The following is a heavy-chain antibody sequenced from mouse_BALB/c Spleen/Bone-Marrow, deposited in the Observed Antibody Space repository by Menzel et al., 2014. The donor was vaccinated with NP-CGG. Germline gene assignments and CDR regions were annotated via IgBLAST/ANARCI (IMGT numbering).Heavy chain of an antibody. CDR2: ISNGGGST. Sequence: EVKLVESGGGLVQPGGSLKLSCATSGFTFSDYYMYWVRQTPEKRLEWVACISNGGGSTYYPDTVKGRFTISRDNAKNTLYLQMSRLKSEDTAMYYCARHDGYRTWFAYWGQGTLVTVSA. CDR1: GFTFSDYY. D-gene: IGHD2-3*01. V-gene: IGHV5-12*02. J-gene: IGHJ3*01. CDR3: ARHDGYRTWFAY.